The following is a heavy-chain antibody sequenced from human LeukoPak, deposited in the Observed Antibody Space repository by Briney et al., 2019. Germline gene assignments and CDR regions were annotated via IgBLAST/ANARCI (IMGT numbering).Heavy chain of an antibody. V-gene: IGHV3-7*04. CDR2: IKGDGSEK. Sequence: PGGSLRLSCAASGFTFSSFWMSWVRQAPGKGLEWVAIIKGDGSEKDYVDSVKGRFSISRDNAENSLYLQMSSLRAEDTAVYYCAKDWGYGEAGIDCWGQGTLVTVSS. CDR3: AKDWGYGEAGIDC. D-gene: IGHD6-13*01. J-gene: IGHJ4*02. CDR1: GFTFSSFW.